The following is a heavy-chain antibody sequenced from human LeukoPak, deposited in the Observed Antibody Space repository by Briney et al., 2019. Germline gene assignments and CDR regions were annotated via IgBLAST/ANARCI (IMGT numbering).Heavy chain of an antibody. CDR2: FDLEDGET. CDR3: ATDSYDSSGYYHFDY. D-gene: IGHD3-22*01. CDR1: GYTLTELS. V-gene: IGHV1-24*01. Sequence: ASVKVSCKVSGYTLTELSMHWVRQAPGQGLEWMGGFDLEDGETIYAQKFQGRVTMTEDTSTDTAYMELSSLRSEDTAVYYCATDSYDSSGYYHFDYWGQGTLVTVSS. J-gene: IGHJ4*02.